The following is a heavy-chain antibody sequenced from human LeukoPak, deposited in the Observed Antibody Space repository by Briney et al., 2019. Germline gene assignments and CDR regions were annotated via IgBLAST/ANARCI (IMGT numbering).Heavy chain of an antibody. Sequence: GASVKVSCKASGYRFTAFHMHWVRRAPGQGLEWMGWINPNTGATNYPQKFQGRVTLTTDTSISTTYMELSSLRSDDTAFYYCARGEVDTSGWDCFHYWGQGALVTVSS. V-gene: IGHV1-2*02. CDR3: ARGEVDTSGWDCFHY. J-gene: IGHJ4*02. D-gene: IGHD6-19*01. CDR2: INPNTGAT. CDR1: GYRFTAFH.